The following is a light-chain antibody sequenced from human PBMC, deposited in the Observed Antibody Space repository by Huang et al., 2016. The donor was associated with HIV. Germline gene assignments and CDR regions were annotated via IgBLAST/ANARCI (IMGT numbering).Light chain of an antibody. J-gene: IGKJ2*01. CDR1: QSLSGN. CDR3: QHCNDWPRT. Sequence: EIVMTQSPATLSVSPGETVALSCRASQSLSGNVAWYQHKPGQTPRLLIYATSNRAAGVPGRFSGSGSGSDFTLTISSLLSEDSAVYYCQHCNDWPRTFGQGTKLEIK. V-gene: IGKV3D-15*01. CDR2: ATS.